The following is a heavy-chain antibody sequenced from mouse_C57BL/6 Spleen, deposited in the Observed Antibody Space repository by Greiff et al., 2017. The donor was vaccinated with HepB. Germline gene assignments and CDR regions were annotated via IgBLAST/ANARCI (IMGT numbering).Heavy chain of an antibody. V-gene: IGHV1-47*01. Sequence: VQLQESGAELVKPGASVKMSCKASGYTFTTYPIEWMKQNHGKSLEWIGNFHPYNDDTKYNEKFKGKATLTVEKSSSTVYLELSRLTSDDSAVYYCALITTVVEMDYYAMDYWGQGTSVTVSS. CDR1: GYTFTTYP. CDR2: FHPYNDDT. CDR3: ALITTVVEMDYYAMDY. D-gene: IGHD1-1*01. J-gene: IGHJ4*01.